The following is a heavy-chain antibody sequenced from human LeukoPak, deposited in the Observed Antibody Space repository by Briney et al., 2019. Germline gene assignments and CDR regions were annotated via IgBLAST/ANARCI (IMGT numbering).Heavy chain of an antibody. J-gene: IGHJ6*03. CDR1: GFTFSSYS. CDR2: ISSSNSTI. V-gene: IGHV3-48*02. Sequence: GGSLRLSCAASGFTFSSYSMNWVRQSPGKGLEWFSYISSSNSTIYYADSVKGRFTISRDNAKNSLYLQMNSLRDEDTAVYYCARASYYDFWSGYSSDYYYYMDVWGKGTTVTVSS. D-gene: IGHD3-3*01. CDR3: ARASYYDFWSGYSSDYYYYMDV.